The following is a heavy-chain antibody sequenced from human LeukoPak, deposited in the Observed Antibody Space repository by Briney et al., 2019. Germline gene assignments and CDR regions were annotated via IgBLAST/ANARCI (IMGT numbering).Heavy chain of an antibody. CDR1: GYTFTGYY. CDR2: FNPNSGGT. CDR3: ARAAITCSGGSCKLYYFDY. D-gene: IGHD2-15*01. Sequence: GASVKVSCKASGYTFTGYYMHWVRQAPGQGLEWMGRFNPNSGGTNYEQKFQGRVTMTRDTSISTPYMELSRLRSDDTAVYYCARAAITCSGGSCKLYYFDYWGQGTLVTVSS. V-gene: IGHV1-2*06. J-gene: IGHJ4*02.